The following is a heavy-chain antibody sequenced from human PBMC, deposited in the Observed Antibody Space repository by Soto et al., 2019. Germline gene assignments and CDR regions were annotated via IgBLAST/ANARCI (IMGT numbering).Heavy chain of an antibody. J-gene: IGHJ4*02. CDR2: ISSTSSYI. CDR3: ARVLYYDGSGYNF. CDR1: GFTFSSYT. D-gene: IGHD3-22*01. Sequence: GGSLRLSCAASGFTFSSYTMNWVRQAPGKGLEWVSSISSTSSYIYYADSVKGRFTISRDNAKNSLYLQMNSLRAEDTAVYYCARVLYYDGSGYNFWGQGTLVTVSS. V-gene: IGHV3-21*01.